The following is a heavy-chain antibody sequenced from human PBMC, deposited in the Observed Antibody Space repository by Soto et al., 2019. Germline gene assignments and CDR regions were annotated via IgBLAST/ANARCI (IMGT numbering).Heavy chain of an antibody. V-gene: IGHV4-4*07. J-gene: IGHJ4*02. Sequence: SETLSLTCTVSGGSSSSYYWSWIRQPAGKGLEWIGRIYTSGSTNYNPSLKSRVTMSVDTSKNQFSLKLSSVTAADTAVYYCARENPSWSLCNYFDYWGQGTLVTVSS. CDR2: IYTSGST. CDR1: GGSSSSYY. CDR3: ARENPSWSLCNYFDY. D-gene: IGHD3-10*02.